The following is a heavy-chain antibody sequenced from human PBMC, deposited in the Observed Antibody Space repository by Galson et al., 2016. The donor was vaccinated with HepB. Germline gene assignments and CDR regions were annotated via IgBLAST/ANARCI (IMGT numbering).Heavy chain of an antibody. V-gene: IGHV3-30*04. J-gene: IGHJ6*02. Sequence: SLRLSCATSGFTFSSYAMHWVRQAPGKGLEWVALISYDGNKKYYADSVKGRFTISRDNSKNTLYLQMNSLRAEDTAVYYCARDARYSSNWYYGVASPGFYYYGMDVWGQGTTVTVSS. CDR1: GFTFSSYA. CDR2: ISYDGNKK. CDR3: ARDARYSSNWYYGVASPGFYYYGMDV. D-gene: IGHD6-13*01.